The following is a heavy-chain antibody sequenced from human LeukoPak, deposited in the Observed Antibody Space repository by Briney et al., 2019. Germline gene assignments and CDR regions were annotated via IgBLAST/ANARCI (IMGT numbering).Heavy chain of an antibody. V-gene: IGHV4-59*01. CDR2: IYYSGST. J-gene: IGHJ2*01. CDR3: ARVGTVQLWSQASWYFDL. CDR1: GGSISSYY. D-gene: IGHD5-18*01. Sequence: PSETLSLTCTVSGGSISSYYWSWIRQPPGKGLEWIGYIYYSGSTNYNPSLKGRVTISVDTSKNQFSLKLSSVTAADTAVYYCARVGTVQLWSQASWYFDLWGRGTLVTVSS.